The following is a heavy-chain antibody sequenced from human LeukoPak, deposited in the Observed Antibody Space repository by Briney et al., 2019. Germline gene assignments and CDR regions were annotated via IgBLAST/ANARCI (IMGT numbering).Heavy chain of an antibody. CDR3: AGNIAAAGINWYFDL. V-gene: IGHV1-69*13. Sequence: SVKVSCKASGGTFSSYAISWVRQAPGQGLEWMGGIIPIFGTANYAQKFQGRVTITADESTSTAYMELSSLRSEDTAVYYCAGNIAAAGINWYFDLWGRGTLVTVSS. J-gene: IGHJ2*01. CDR1: GGTFSSYA. D-gene: IGHD6-13*01. CDR2: IIPIFGTA.